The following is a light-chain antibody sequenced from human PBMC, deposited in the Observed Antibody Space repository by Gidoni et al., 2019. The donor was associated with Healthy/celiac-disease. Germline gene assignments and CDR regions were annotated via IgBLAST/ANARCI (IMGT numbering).Light chain of an antibody. V-gene: IGKV1-5*03. CDR1: QSISSW. CDR2: KAS. CDR3: QQYNSYSPWT. J-gene: IGKJ1*01. Sequence: DIQMTQSPSTLSASVGDRVTITCRASQSISSWLAWYQQKPGKDPKLLIYKASSLEIGVPSRFSGSGSGTEFTLTISSLQPDDFATYYCQQYNSYSPWTFGQGTKVEIK.